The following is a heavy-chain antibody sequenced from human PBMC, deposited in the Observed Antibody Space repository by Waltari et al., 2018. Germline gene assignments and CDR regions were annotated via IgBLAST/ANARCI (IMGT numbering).Heavy chain of an antibody. CDR2: IKQDGSDK. CDR3: ARLNWDVVKAFDY. CDR1: AFPFSSCW. V-gene: IGHV3-7*01. D-gene: IGHD3-22*01. Sequence: EVQLVESGGGLVQPGGSLRLSCAAPAFPFSSCWMSWVRQAPGKGLEWVANIKQDGSDKYYVDSVKGRFTISRDNAKNSLYLQMNSLRVEDTAIYYCARLNWDVVKAFDYWGQGTLVTVSS. J-gene: IGHJ4*02.